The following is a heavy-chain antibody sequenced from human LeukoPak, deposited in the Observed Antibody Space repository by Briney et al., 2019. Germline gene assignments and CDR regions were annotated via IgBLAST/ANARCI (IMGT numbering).Heavy chain of an antibody. CDR1: GYTFTNYG. D-gene: IGHD4-23*01. V-gene: IGHV1-18*01. J-gene: IGHJ5*02. CDR3: ARDGLHRLIGYGGWFDP. CDR2: ISGYNGNT. Sequence: GASVKVSCKASGYTFTNYGISWVRQAPGQGLEWMGWISGYNGNTHYAQKLQGRVTMTTDTSTTTAYMELRSLRSDDTAVYYCARDGLHRLIGYGGWFDPWGQGTLVTVSS.